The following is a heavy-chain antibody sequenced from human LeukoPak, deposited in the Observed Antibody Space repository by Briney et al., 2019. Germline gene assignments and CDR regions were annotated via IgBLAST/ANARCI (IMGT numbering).Heavy chain of an antibody. CDR2: IYNSGST. V-gene: IGHV4-59*01. CDR1: GGSISIYY. D-gene: IGHD5-24*01. Sequence: PAETLSLTCTVSGGSISIYYWSWIRQPPGKGLEWIGYIYNSGSTIYNPSLRSRVTISVDTSKNQFSLKLNSVTTADTAVYYCVRDRELTYWSQGTLVTVSS. J-gene: IGHJ4*02. CDR3: VRDRELTY.